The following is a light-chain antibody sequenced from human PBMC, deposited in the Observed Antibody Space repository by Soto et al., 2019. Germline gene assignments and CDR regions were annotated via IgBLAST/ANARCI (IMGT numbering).Light chain of an antibody. CDR3: LQHYNYPRT. Sequence: AIQMIQSPSSLSASVGDRVTIACRASQGIRNDLVWYQQKPGKAPNLLIYAASSLQSGVPSRFSGSGSGTDFTLTISSLQPEDFATYYCLQHYNYPRTFGQGTKVEIK. J-gene: IGKJ1*01. V-gene: IGKV1-6*01. CDR2: AAS. CDR1: QGIRND.